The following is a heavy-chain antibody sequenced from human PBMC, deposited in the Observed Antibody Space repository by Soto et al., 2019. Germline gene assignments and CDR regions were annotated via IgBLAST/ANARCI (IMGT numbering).Heavy chain of an antibody. CDR3: AREAASDPSFYYHYMDV. CDR1: GYTFSNYN. CDR2: MNPDSGNT. V-gene: IGHV1-8*01. D-gene: IGHD3-10*01. J-gene: IGHJ6*03. Sequence: QEQLVQSGAEVKKPGAPVKVSCKASGYTFSNYNINWVRQASGQGLEWMGWMNPDSGNTGYAEKFQGRVTMTRNRSISTAYMELSGLRSEDTAVYYCAREAASDPSFYYHYMDVWGKATTVTVSS.